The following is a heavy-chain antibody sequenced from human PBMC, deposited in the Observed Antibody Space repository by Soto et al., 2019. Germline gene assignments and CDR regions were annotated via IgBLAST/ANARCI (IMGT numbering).Heavy chain of an antibody. CDR3: ARSLYGDNVDS. CDR1: GYTFTSYD. V-gene: IGHV1-8*01. D-gene: IGHD4-17*01. J-gene: IGHJ4*02. CDR2: MNPNSGNT. Sequence: QVQLVQSGAEVKKPGASVKVSCKASGYTFTSYDINWVRQATGQGLERMGWMNPNSGNTGYAQKYPGQVTMTRDTSISTEYMELSSLRSEDTAVYYCARSLYGDNVDSWGQGTLVTGSS.